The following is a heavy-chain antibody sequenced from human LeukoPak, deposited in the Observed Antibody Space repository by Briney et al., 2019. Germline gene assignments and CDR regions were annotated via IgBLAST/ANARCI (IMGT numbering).Heavy chain of an antibody. V-gene: IGHV3-9*01. J-gene: IGHJ4*02. Sequence: GRSLRLSCAASGFTFDDYAMHWVRQGPGKGLEWVSGISWNSGSIGYADSVKGRFTISRDNAKNSLYLQMNSLRAEDTALYYCAKAEWESAVGGNFDYWGQGTLVTVSS. CDR1: GFTFDDYA. CDR3: AKAEWESAVGGNFDY. D-gene: IGHD4-23*01. CDR2: ISWNSGSI.